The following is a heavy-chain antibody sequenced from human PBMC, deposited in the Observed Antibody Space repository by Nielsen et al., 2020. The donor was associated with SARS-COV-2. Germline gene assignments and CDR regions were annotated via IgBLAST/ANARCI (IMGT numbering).Heavy chain of an antibody. CDR2: IYYSGST. CDR1: GGSISSSSYY. Sequence: SETLSLTCTVSGGSISSSSYYWGWIRQPPGKGLEWIGSIYYSGSTYYNPSLKSRVTISVDTSKNQFSLKLSSVTAADTAVYYCARQNGDHWLELRRWFDPWGQGTLVTVSS. CDR3: ARQNGDHWLELRRWFDP. D-gene: IGHD1-7*01. J-gene: IGHJ5*02. V-gene: IGHV4-39*01.